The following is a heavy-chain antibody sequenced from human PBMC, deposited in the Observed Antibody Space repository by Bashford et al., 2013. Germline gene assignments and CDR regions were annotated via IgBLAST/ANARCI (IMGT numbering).Heavy chain of an antibody. D-gene: IGHD2-15*01. J-gene: IGHJ3*02. CDR3: ARDWDCGAGSCYDVFDI. V-gene: IGHV1-18*01. CDR2: ISTFDGHT. Sequence: ASVKVSCKASGYSFTNYGVSWVRQAPGQGLEWMGWISTFDGHTNYAPKFQGRVTMATDTSTNTAYMELRSLGYDDTAVYYCARDWDCGAGSCYDVFDIWGQGQWSPSPQ. CDR1: GYSFTNYG.